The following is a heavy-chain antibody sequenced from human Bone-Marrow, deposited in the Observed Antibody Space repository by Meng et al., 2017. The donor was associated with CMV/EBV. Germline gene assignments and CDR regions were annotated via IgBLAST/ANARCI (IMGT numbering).Heavy chain of an antibody. D-gene: IGHD3-16*01. V-gene: IGHV4-4*07. Sequence: QVRIQESCPGLAKPSETLSLPCIVSGASNKNYTWNWVRQPAGQGLEWIGLIQVIGPTVYNPSLKSRVTVSLDASKSQFSLTLNSVTAADTATYYCAGSRPGGGACDYWGQGILVTVSS. CDR1: GASNKNYT. J-gene: IGHJ4*02. CDR2: IQVIGPT. CDR3: AGSRPGGGACDY.